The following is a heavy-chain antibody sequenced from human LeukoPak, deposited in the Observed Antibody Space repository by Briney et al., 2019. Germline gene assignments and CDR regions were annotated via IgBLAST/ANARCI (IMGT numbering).Heavy chain of an antibody. CDR1: GGSISSGGYY. CDR3: ASPGTHMGSKGDY. Sequence: SETLSLTCTVSGGSISSGGYYWSWIRQHPGKGLEWIGYIYYTGGTYYNPSLKSRVTISVDTSKNQFSLKLSSVTAADTAVYYCASPGTHMGSKGDYWGQGTLVTVSS. CDR2: IYYTGGT. V-gene: IGHV4-31*03. D-gene: IGHD3-10*01. J-gene: IGHJ4*02.